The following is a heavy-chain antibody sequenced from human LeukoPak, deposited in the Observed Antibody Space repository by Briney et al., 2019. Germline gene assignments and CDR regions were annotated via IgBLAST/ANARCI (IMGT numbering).Heavy chain of an antibody. Sequence: SETLSLTCAVSGGSLSSSNWWSRVRQPPGKGLEWIGEIYHSGSTNYNPSLKSRVTISVDKSKNQFSLKLSSVTAADTAVYYCARARANYGPRDNWFDPWGQGTLVTVSS. V-gene: IGHV4-4*02. CDR1: GGSLSSSNW. CDR2: IYHSGST. D-gene: IGHD4/OR15-4a*01. J-gene: IGHJ5*02. CDR3: ARARANYGPRDNWFDP.